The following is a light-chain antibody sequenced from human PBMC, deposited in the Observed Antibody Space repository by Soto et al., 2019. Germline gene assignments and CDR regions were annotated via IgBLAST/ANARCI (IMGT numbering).Light chain of an antibody. Sequence: DIQMTQSPSTLSASVGDSVTITCRASQSISNWLAWYQHKPGTAPKVLIYHAYNLQSGVPSRFSGSGSGTEFTLTISSLQPDDFAAYYCQPYDSYPLTVGEGTKVEIK. CDR3: QPYDSYPLT. CDR1: QSISNW. V-gene: IGKV1-5*01. CDR2: HAY. J-gene: IGKJ4*01.